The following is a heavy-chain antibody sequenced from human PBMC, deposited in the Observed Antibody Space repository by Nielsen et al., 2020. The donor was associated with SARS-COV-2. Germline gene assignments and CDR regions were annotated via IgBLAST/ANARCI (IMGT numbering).Heavy chain of an antibody. D-gene: IGHD6-25*01. CDR2: ITMSGAYM. Sequence: GESLKISCAASGFRFTSYSMTWVRQAPGKGLEWVASITMSGAYMYYADSVRGRFTVSRDNAENSLYLQMNSLRDEDTAVYYCARDQDGGAATSNWYFDLWGRGTLVIVSS. J-gene: IGHJ2*01. CDR3: ARDQDGGAATSNWYFDL. CDR1: GFRFTSYS. V-gene: IGHV3-21*06.